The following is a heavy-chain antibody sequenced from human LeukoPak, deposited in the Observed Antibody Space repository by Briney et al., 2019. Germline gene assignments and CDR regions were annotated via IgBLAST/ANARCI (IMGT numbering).Heavy chain of an antibody. CDR2: ASYRSKWYN. CDR3: ARVGISVVGYGGVDV. J-gene: IGHJ6*02. D-gene: IGHD6-19*01. V-gene: IGHV6-1*01. Sequence: SQTLSLTCAISGDSVSRNNGARYWIRQSPSRGLEWLGRASYRSKWYNDYAISVKSRITITPDTSKNQFSLHLYSVTPEDTAVYYCARVGISVVGYGGVDVWGQGTTVTVSS. CDR1: GDSVSRNNGA.